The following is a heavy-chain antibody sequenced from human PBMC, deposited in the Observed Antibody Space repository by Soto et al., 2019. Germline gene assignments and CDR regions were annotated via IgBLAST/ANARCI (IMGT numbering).Heavy chain of an antibody. CDR2: IKQDGSEK. CDR3: ARDNKYYDFWSGPDAFDI. J-gene: IGHJ3*02. D-gene: IGHD3-3*01. CDR1: GFTFSSYW. Sequence: GGSLRLSCAASGFTFSSYWMSWVRQAPGKGLEWVANIKQDGSEKYYVDSVKGRFTISRDNAKNSLYLQMNSLRAEDTAVYYCARDNKYYDFWSGPDAFDISGQGTMVTVSS. V-gene: IGHV3-7*01.